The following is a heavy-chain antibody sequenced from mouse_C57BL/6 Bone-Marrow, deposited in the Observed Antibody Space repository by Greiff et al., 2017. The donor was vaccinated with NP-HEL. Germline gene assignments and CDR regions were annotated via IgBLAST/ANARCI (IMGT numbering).Heavy chain of an antibody. J-gene: IGHJ2*01. CDR3: ARGEAQALYFDY. D-gene: IGHD3-2*02. Sequence: QVQLQQPGAELVKPGASVKLSCKASGYTFTSYWMHWVKQRPGQGLEWIGMIHPNSGSSNYNEKFKSKATLTVDKSSSTAYMQLSSLTSEDSAVYYCARGEAQALYFDYWGQGTTLTVSS. CDR1: GYTFTSYW. V-gene: IGHV1-64*01. CDR2: IHPNSGSS.